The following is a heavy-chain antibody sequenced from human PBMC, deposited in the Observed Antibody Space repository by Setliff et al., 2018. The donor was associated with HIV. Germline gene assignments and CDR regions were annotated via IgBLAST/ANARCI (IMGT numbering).Heavy chain of an antibody. CDR2: LHLSGDT. CDR1: GDSINSGTYY. CDR3: ARDRTAPPFTPYGMDV. Sequence: SETLSLTCTVSGDSINSGTYYWSWIRQPAGKGPEWIGRLHLSGDTNYNPSLKSRVTMSIDTSKNQFSLKLSSVTAADTALYHCARDRTAPPFTPYGMDVWGQGTTVTVSS. V-gene: IGHV4-61*02. D-gene: IGHD2-21*02. J-gene: IGHJ6*02.